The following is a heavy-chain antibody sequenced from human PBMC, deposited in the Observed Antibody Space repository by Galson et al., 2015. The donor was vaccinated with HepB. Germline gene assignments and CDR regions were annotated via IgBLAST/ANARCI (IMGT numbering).Heavy chain of an antibody. CDR2: IKSKTDGGTT. CDR3: TTGLLEWPNSLDYYYYYMDV. D-gene: IGHD3-3*01. Sequence: SLRLSCAASGFTFSNAWMSWVRQAPGKGLEWVGRIKSKTDGGTTDYAAPVKGRFTISRDDSKNTLYLQMNSLKTEDTAVYYCTTGLLEWPNSLDYYYYYMDVWGKGTTVTVSS. CDR1: GFTFSNAW. V-gene: IGHV3-15*01. J-gene: IGHJ6*03.